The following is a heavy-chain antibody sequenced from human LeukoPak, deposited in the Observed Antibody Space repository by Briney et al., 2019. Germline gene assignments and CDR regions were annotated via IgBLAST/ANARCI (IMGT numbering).Heavy chain of an antibody. J-gene: IGHJ5*02. CDR3: ARESLRWLQSRSSWFDP. CDR2: INPNSGGT. Sequence: GASVKVSCKASGYTFTGYYMHWVRQAPGQGLEWMGWINPNSGGTNYAQKFQGRVTMTRDTSTSTAYMELRSLRSDDTAVYYCARESLRWLQSRSSWFDPWGQGTLVTVSS. D-gene: IGHD5-24*01. CDR1: GYTFTGYY. V-gene: IGHV1-2*02.